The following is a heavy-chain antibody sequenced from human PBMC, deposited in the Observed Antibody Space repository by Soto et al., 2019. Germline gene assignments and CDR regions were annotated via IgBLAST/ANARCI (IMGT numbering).Heavy chain of an antibody. CDR1: VGSIRSGLCH. Sequence: SETLSLTSTFSVGSIRSGLCHWGWIRKPPGRGLEWIGSINYSGSTYYNPSLKSRVTISVDTSKNQFSLKLSSVTAADTAVYYCASEGIAVAAYYYYGMDVWGQGTTVS. D-gene: IGHD6-19*01. CDR2: INYSGST. J-gene: IGHJ6*02. CDR3: ASEGIAVAAYYYYGMDV. V-gene: IGHV4-39*01.